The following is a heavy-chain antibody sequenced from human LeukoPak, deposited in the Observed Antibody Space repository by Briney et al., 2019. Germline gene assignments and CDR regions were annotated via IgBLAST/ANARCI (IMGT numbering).Heavy chain of an antibody. D-gene: IGHD5-18*01. Sequence: GGSLRLSCAASGFSFSSYWMSWVRQAPGKGLEWVANIKQDGSEKSYVDSVKGRFTISRDNAWNSLYLQMNSLRAEDTAVYYCARVGSGIQLWLIDYWGQGTLVTVSS. CDR2: IKQDGSEK. V-gene: IGHV3-7*01. J-gene: IGHJ4*02. CDR1: GFSFSSYW. CDR3: ARVGSGIQLWLIDY.